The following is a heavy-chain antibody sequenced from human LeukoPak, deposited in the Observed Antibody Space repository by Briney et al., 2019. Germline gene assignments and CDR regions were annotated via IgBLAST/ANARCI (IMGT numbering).Heavy chain of an antibody. V-gene: IGHV1-18*01. Sequence: ASVKVSCKASGYTFTSYGISWVRQAPGQGLEWMGWISAYNGNTNYAQKLQGRVTMTTDTSTSTAYMELRSLRSDDTAVYYCASDILTGYYSLDAFDIWGQGTMVTVSS. CDR2: ISAYNGNT. D-gene: IGHD3-9*01. CDR3: ASDILTGYYSLDAFDI. J-gene: IGHJ3*02. CDR1: GYTFTSYG.